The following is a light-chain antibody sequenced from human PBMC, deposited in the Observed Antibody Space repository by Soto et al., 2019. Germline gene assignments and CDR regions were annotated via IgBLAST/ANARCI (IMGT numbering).Light chain of an antibody. CDR3: CSYTTSSTPLV. J-gene: IGLJ2*01. Sequence: QSALTQPASVSGSPGQSITISCTGTSSDVGGYNYVSWYQQHPGKAPKLIIFDVSNRPSGVSNRFSGSKSGNTASLPISGRQDADEDAYYCCSYTTSSTPLVFGGGTKLTVL. CDR2: DVS. V-gene: IGLV2-14*03. CDR1: SSDVGGYNY.